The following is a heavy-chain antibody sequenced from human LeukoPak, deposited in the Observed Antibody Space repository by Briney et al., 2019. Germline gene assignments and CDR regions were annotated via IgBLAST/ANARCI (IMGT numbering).Heavy chain of an antibody. D-gene: IGHD5-18*01. CDR1: GFTFSSYG. CDR3: ARDLDSYGYLGVDY. CDR2: IWYDGSNK. J-gene: IGHJ4*02. V-gene: IGHV3-33*01. Sequence: GSLRLSCAASGFTFSSYGMHWVRQAPGKGLEWVAVIWYDGSNKYYADSVEGRFTISRDNSKNTLYLQMNSLRAEDTAVYYCARDLDSYGYLGVDYWGQGTLVTVSS.